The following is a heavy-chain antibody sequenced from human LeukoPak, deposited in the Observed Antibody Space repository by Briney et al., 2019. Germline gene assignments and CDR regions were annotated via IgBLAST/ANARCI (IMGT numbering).Heavy chain of an antibody. CDR2: IYTSGSA. Sequence: PSETLSLTCTVSGGSISSYYWAWIRQPAGKGLEWIGRIYTSGSANYNPSLKSRVTMSVDTSKNQFSLKLSSVTAADTAVYYCATTHRNWGWDCWGQGTLVTVSS. D-gene: IGHD3-16*01. CDR3: ATTHRNWGWDC. CDR1: GGSISSYY. J-gene: IGHJ4*02. V-gene: IGHV4-4*07.